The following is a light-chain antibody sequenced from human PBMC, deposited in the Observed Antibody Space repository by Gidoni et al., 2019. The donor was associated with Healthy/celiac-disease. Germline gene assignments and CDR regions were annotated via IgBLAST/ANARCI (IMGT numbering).Light chain of an antibody. CDR1: QSISSY. Sequence: DIQMTHSPSSLSASVGARVPITCRASQSISSYLNLYQQKPGKTPKLLIYAASSLQSGGPSRCSGSRSGTDFTLTISSRQPEDVATYYCQQSYSTPMYTFGQGTKLEIK. CDR3: QQSYSTPMYT. J-gene: IGKJ2*01. V-gene: IGKV1-39*01. CDR2: AAS.